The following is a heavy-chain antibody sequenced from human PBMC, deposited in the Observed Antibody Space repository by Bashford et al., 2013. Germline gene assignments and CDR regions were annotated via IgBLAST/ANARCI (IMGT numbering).Heavy chain of an antibody. CDR3: AKGAGLFGPASSGS. D-gene: IGHD3-10*01. Sequence: VRQAPGKGLEWVSVIRGSGSDTHYSDSVKGRFTISRDNSKNILYLQMNSLRAEDTAVYYCAKGAGLFGPASSGSWGQGTLVTVSS. CDR2: IRGSGSDT. J-gene: IGHJ4*02. V-gene: IGHV3-23*01.